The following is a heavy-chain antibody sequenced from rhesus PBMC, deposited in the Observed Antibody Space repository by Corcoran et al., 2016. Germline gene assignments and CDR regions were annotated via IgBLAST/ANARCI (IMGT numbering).Heavy chain of an antibody. D-gene: IGHD3-16*01. V-gene: IGHV4-73*01. CDR1: GGSISGYYY. J-gene: IGHJ5-1*01. CDR2: ISVNSAST. CDR3: ARVPFSYYSDNRFDV. Sequence: QVKLQQWGEGLVKPSETLSLTCAVYGGSISGYYYWSWIRQPPGKGLEGIGFISVNSASTNSHPSLKNRVTISKDTSKNQFSLKLSSVTAADTAVYYCARVPFSYYSDNRFDVWGPGVLVTVSS.